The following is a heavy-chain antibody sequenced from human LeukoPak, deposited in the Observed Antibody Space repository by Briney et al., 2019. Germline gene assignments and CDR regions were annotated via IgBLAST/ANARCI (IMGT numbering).Heavy chain of an antibody. CDR2: ISSNGGST. V-gene: IGHV3-64*01. Sequence: PGGSLRLSCAASGFTFSSYAMRWVRQAPGKGLEYVSAISSNGGSTYYANSVKGRFTISRDNSKNTLYLQMGSLRAEDMGVYYCARGGSGTYYYYYMDVWGKGTTVTVSS. J-gene: IGHJ6*03. CDR3: ARGGSGTYYYYYMDV. D-gene: IGHD6-25*01. CDR1: GFTFSSYA.